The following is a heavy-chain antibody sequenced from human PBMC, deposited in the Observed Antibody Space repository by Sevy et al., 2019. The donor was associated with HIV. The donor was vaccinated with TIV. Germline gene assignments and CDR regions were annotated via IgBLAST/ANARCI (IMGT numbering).Heavy chain of an antibody. CDR1: GFTPSTYG. Sequence: GGSLRLSCAASGFTPSTYGMQWVRQAPGKGLEWVAVIGYDGSNKYYADSVKGRLTISRDNSKNTLFLQMDSLRAEDTAVYYCARDPRMYGDYLLAYFDYWGQGTLLTVSS. J-gene: IGHJ4*02. D-gene: IGHD2-8*01. CDR3: ARDPRMYGDYLLAYFDY. CDR2: IGYDGSNK. V-gene: IGHV3-33*01.